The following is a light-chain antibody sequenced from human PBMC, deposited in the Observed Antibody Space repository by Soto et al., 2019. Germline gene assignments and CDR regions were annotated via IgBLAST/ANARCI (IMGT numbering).Light chain of an antibody. V-gene: IGLV2-11*01. CDR3: CSYAGSYTYV. CDR2: DVS. J-gene: IGLJ1*01. Sequence: QSALTQPRSVSGSPGQSVTISCTGTGSDVGGYNYVSWYQQYPGKAPKVMIYDVSKRPAGVPDRFSGSKSGNTASLTISGLQAEDEADYYCCSYAGSYTYVFGPGTKVTVL. CDR1: GSDVGGYNY.